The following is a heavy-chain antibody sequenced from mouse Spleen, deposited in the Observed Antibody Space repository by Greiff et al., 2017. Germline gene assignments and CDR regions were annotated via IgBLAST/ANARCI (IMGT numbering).Heavy chain of an antibody. D-gene: IGHD1-1*01. J-gene: IGHJ3*01. Sequence: EVKVVESGGGLVKPGGSLKLSCAASGFTFSDSGMHWVRQAPEKGLEWVAYISSGSSAIYYADTVKGRFTISRDNAKNTLFLQMTSLRSEDTAMYYCAVLLRAYWGQGTLVTVSA. CDR1: GFTFSDSG. V-gene: IGHV5-17*01. CDR2: ISSGSSAI. CDR3: AVLLRAY.